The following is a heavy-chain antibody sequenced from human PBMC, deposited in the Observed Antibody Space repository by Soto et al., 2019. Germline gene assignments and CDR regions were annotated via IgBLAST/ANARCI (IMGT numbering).Heavy chain of an antibody. CDR3: AREGANPFDYYYYGMDV. Sequence: PGGSLRVSCAASVFTFSIYAMHWVRQAPGKGLEWVAVISYDGSNKYYADSVKGRFTISRDNSKNTLYLQMNSLRAEDTAVYYCAREGANPFDYYYYGMDVWGQGTTVTVSS. CDR1: VFTFSIYA. V-gene: IGHV3-30-3*01. CDR2: ISYDGSNK. D-gene: IGHD1-26*01. J-gene: IGHJ6*02.